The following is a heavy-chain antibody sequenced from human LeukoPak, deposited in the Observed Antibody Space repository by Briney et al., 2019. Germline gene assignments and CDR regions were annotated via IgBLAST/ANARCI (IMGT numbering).Heavy chain of an antibody. CDR2: IKQDGIEK. CDR1: GFIFSSYW. V-gene: IGHV3-7*01. CDR3: ARDNYYDSSGYPFPFDY. J-gene: IGHJ4*02. D-gene: IGHD3-22*01. Sequence: GGSLRLSCAASGFIFSSYWMSWVRQAPGKGLEWVADIKQDGIEKYYVDSVKGRFTISRDNAKNSLYLQMNSLRAEDTAVYYCARDNYYDSSGYPFPFDYWGQGTLVTVSS.